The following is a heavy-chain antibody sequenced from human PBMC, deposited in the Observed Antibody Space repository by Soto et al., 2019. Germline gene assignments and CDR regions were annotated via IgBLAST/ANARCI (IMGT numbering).Heavy chain of an antibody. Sequence: SETLSLTCTVSCASMENHYGSCIRQPPWKGLEYIGYMFYTGRDDYNASFTSRVTMSVDTSHNQFSLKLRSVSAADTAVYYCARSGHCFEGAVWGRGIKVTFSS. CDR1: CASMENHY. J-gene: IGHJ4*02. CDR3: ARSGHCFEGAV. D-gene: IGHD3-16*01. V-gene: IGHV4-59*11. CDR2: MFYTGRD.